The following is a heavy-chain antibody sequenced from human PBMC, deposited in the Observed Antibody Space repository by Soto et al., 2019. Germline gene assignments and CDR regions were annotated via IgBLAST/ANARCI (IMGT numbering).Heavy chain of an antibody. J-gene: IGHJ4*02. Sequence: XETLSLPCTVSGGSISSYYWSWIRQPPGKGLEWIGYIYYSGSTNYNPSLKSRVTISVDTSKNQFSLKLSSVTAADTAVYYCARVILLRTMVRGVHFDDWGQGTLVTVSS. CDR2: IYYSGST. CDR1: GGSISSYY. V-gene: IGHV4-59*01. D-gene: IGHD3-10*01. CDR3: ARVILLRTMVRGVHFDD.